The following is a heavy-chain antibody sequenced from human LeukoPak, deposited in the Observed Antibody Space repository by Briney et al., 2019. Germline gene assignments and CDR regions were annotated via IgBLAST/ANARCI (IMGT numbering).Heavy chain of an antibody. CDR3: ARVCYYYDTRTTYYFDY. CDR1: GYTFTGYY. J-gene: IGHJ4*02. CDR2: INPNSGGT. V-gene: IGHV1-2*02. D-gene: IGHD3-22*01. Sequence: ASVKVSCKASGYTFTGYYMHWVRQAPGQGPEWMGWINPNSGGTNYAQKFQGRVTMTRDTSISTAYMELSRLRSDDTAVYYCARVCYYYDTRTTYYFDYWGQGTLVTVSS.